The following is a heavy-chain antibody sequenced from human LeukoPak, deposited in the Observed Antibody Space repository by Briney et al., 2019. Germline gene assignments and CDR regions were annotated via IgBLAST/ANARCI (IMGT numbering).Heavy chain of an antibody. CDR3: ARDTGYCSSTSCYTGYYYYYMDV. CDR1: GGSISSYY. Sequence: SETLSLTCTVSGGSISSYYWSWIRQPAGKGLEWIGRIYTSGSTNYNPSLKSRVTISVDTSKNQFSLKLSSVTAADTAVYYCARDTGYCSSTSCYTGYYYYYMDVWGKGTTVTVSS. D-gene: IGHD2-2*02. V-gene: IGHV4-4*07. J-gene: IGHJ6*03. CDR2: IYTSGST.